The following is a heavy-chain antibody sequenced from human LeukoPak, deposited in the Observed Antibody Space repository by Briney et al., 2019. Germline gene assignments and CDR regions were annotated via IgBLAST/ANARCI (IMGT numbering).Heavy chain of an antibody. CDR1: GFTFTSSA. V-gene: IGHV1-58*01. D-gene: IGHD4-17*01. Sequence: GTSVKVSCKASGFTFTSSAVQWVQQARGQRLEWIGWIVVGSGNTNYAQKFQERVTITRDMSTSTAYMELSSLRSEDTAVYYCAADPGHYGDYDFDYWGQGTLVTVSS. CDR3: AADPGHYGDYDFDY. CDR2: IVVGSGNT. J-gene: IGHJ4*02.